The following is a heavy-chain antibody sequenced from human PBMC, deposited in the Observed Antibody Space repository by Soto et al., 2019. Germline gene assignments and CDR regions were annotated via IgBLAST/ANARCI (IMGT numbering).Heavy chain of an antibody. Sequence: SETLSLTCTVSGGSISSYYWSWIRQPPGKGLEWIGYIYYSGITNYNPSLKSRVTISVDTSKNQFSLKLSSVTAADTAVYYCARHKSNYYYGMDVWGQGTTVTVSS. J-gene: IGHJ6*02. V-gene: IGHV4-59*01. CDR3: ARHKSNYYYGMDV. CDR1: GGSISSYY. CDR2: IYYSGIT.